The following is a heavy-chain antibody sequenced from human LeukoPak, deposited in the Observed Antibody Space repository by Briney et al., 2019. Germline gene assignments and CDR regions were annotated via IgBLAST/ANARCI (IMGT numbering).Heavy chain of an antibody. V-gene: IGHV4-34*01. Sequence: PSETLSLTCAVYGGSFSGYYWSWIRQPPGKGLEWIGEINHSGSTNYNPSLKSRVTISVDTSKNQLSLKLSSVTAADTAVYYCARRPRITIFGVVKVPYGMDVWGQGTTVTVSS. CDR2: INHSGST. J-gene: IGHJ6*02. CDR3: ARRPRITIFGVVKVPYGMDV. D-gene: IGHD3-3*01. CDR1: GGSFSGYY.